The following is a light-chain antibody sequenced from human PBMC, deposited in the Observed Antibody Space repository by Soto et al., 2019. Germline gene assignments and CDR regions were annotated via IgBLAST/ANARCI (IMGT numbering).Light chain of an antibody. Sequence: EIVLTQSPGTLSLSPGERATLSCRASQRISSRYLAWYQQKPGQAPRLLISGASTRATGIPDRCSGSGSGTDFTLTISRVEPEDFAVYFCQRYGSSPPFTFGQGTKWIS. J-gene: IGKJ2*01. CDR1: QRISSRY. CDR3: QRYGSSPPFT. CDR2: GAS. V-gene: IGKV3-20*01.